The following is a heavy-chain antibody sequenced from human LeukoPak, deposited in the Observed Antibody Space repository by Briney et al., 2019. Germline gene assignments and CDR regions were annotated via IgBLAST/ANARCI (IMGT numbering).Heavy chain of an antibody. Sequence: GGSLRLSCAASGFTFSSYGMHWVRQAPVKGLEWVAVISYDGSNKYYADSVKGRFTISRDNSKNTLYLQMNSLRAEDTAVYYCAKGPRPRYCSGGRCYSGAFDIWGQGTMVTVSS. D-gene: IGHD2-15*01. V-gene: IGHV3-30*18. J-gene: IGHJ3*02. CDR2: ISYDGSNK. CDR1: GFTFSSYG. CDR3: AKGPRPRYCSGGRCYSGAFDI.